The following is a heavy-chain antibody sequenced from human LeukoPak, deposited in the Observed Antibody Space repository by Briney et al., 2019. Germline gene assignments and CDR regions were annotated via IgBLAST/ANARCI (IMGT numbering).Heavy chain of an antibody. Sequence: PSETLSLTCTVSGGSISSGSHYWSWIRQPAGKGLEWIGRIYTSGSTNYNPSLKSRVTISVDTSKNQFSLKLSSVTAADTAVYYCASSGYEGGFDYWGQGTLVTVSS. CDR3: ASSGYEGGFDY. CDR2: IYTSGST. V-gene: IGHV4-61*02. D-gene: IGHD5-12*01. J-gene: IGHJ4*02. CDR1: GGSISSGSHY.